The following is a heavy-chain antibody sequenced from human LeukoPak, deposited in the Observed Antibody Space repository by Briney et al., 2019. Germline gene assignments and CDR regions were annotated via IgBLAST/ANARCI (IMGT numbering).Heavy chain of an antibody. Sequence: ASVKVSCKSSGGTFINFAFNWVRQAPGQGLEWLGSILPIYPTANYAPNFQGRVTITADNSTGTVYLDLSGLRSDDTAVYFCARGPPNYYYMGVWGKGTAVTISS. CDR2: ILPIYPTA. V-gene: IGHV1-69*06. CDR1: GGTFINFA. CDR3: ARGPPNYYYMGV. J-gene: IGHJ6*03.